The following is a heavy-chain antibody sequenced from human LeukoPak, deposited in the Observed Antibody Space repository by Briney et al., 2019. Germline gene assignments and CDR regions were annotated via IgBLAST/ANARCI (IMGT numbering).Heavy chain of an antibody. CDR1: GGCFSGYY. CDR2: INHSGST. CDR3: ARGRVGATYYYYYYMDV. Sequence: PSETLSLTCAVYGGCFSGYYWSWIRQPPGKGREWIGEINHSGSTNYNPSLKSRVTISEDTSKNQFSLKLSSVTAADTAVYYCARGRVGATYYYYYYMDVWGKGTTVTVSS. D-gene: IGHD1-26*01. J-gene: IGHJ6*03. V-gene: IGHV4-34*01.